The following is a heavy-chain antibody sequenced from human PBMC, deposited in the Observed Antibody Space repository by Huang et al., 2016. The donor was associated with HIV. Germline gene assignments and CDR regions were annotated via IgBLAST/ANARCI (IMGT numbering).Heavy chain of an antibody. J-gene: IGHJ3*02. Sequence: EVQLVESGGGLVKAGGSLRLSCAGSGFTFTNAWMSWVRQAPGKGLEWVGRIKSKRDGGTADYAALVRCRFITSRDDSKHTVHLQMNSLKSEDTGTYYCATDTAGTNDAFNIWGQGTKVTVSS. CDR2: IKSKRDGGTA. CDR1: GFTFTNAW. CDR3: ATDTAGTNDAFNI. D-gene: IGHD4-17*01. V-gene: IGHV3-15*01.